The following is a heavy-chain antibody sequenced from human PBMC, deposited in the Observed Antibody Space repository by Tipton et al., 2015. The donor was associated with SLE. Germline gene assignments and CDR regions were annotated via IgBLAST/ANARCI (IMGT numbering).Heavy chain of an antibody. J-gene: IGHJ6*02. CDR3: ARGAYCTGGVCHPLDV. CDR2: INHIGRT. D-gene: IGHD2-8*02. V-gene: IGHV4-34*01. Sequence: LRLSCAVYGGSFSGYFWSWIRQPPGKGLEWIGEINHIGRTNYKSSLKSRLTTSVDPSKNQFSLKLRSVTAADRAVYYCARGAYCTGGVCHPLDVWGQGTTVTVSS. CDR1: GGSFSGYF.